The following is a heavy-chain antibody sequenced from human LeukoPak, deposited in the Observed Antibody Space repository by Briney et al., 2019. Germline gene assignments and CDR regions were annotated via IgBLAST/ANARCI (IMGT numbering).Heavy chain of an antibody. J-gene: IGHJ4*02. Sequence: EASVTVSCKASGYTFTSYGISWVRQAPGQGLEWMGWINPNSGGTNYAQKFQGRVTMTRDTSISTAYMELSRLRSDDTAVYYCARAYLDYWGQGTLVTVSS. CDR3: ARAYLDY. CDR1: GYTFTSYG. CDR2: INPNSGGT. V-gene: IGHV1-2*02.